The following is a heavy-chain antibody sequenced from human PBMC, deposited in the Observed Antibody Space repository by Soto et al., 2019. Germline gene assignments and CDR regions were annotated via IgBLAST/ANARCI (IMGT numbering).Heavy chain of an antibody. D-gene: IGHD5-18*01. J-gene: IGHJ4*02. CDR2: INHSGST. CDR3: ARGRGLIQLWFHLKYYFDY. V-gene: IGHV4-34*01. Sequence: NPSETLSLSCAVYGGSFSGYYWSWIRQPPGKGLEWIGEINHSGSTNYNPSLKSRVTISVDTSKNQFSLKLSSVTAADTAVYYCARGRGLIQLWFHLKYYFDYWGQGTLVTVSS. CDR1: GGSFSGYY.